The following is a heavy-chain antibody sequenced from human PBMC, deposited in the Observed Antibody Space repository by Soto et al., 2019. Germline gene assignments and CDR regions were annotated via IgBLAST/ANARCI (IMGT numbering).Heavy chain of an antibody. CDR2: ISAHNGNT. CDR1: GYAFTTYD. J-gene: IGHJ4*02. V-gene: IGHV1-18*01. D-gene: IGHD1-1*01. Sequence: QVHLVQSGAEVKKPGASVKVSCKGSGYAFTTYDITWVRQAPGQGLEWMGWISAHNGNTTYAQKLQGRVTVTRDTSTSTAYMELRSLRSDDTAVYYCARGRYGDYWGQGALVTVSA. CDR3: ARGRYGDY.